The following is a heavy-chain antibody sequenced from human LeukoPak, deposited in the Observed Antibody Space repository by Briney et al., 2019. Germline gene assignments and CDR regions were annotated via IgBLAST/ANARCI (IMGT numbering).Heavy chain of an antibody. V-gene: IGHV4-4*08. CDR2: IYTSGST. CDR1: GGSISSYY. D-gene: IGHD3-22*01. J-gene: IGHJ5*02. Sequence: SETLSLTCTVSGGSISSYYWSWIRQPPGKGLEWIGRIYTSGSTNYNPSLKSRVTISVDTSKKQFSLKLSSVTAADTAVYYCAREKIAYYDNSGRGWFDPWGQGTLVTVSS. CDR3: AREKIAYYDNSGRGWFDP.